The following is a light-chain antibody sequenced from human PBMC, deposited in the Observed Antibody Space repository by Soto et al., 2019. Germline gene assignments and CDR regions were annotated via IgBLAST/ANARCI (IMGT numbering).Light chain of an antibody. CDR3: SSYAGSNWV. CDR2: EVS. Sequence: QSALTQPPSASGSPGQSVTISCTGTSSDVGGYNSVSWFQQHPGKAPKLMIYEVSKRPSGVPDRFSGSKSGNTASLTVSGLQAEDEADYYCSSYAGSNWVFGGGTKVTVL. V-gene: IGLV2-8*01. J-gene: IGLJ3*02. CDR1: SSDVGGYNS.